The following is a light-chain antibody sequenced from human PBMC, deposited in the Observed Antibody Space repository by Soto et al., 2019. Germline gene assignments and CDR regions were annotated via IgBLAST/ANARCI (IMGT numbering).Light chain of an antibody. Sequence: DIQMTQSPSSLSASVGDTVTITCHASHDISHYLNWYHQKPGKALKLLIYDASNLHPGVPSRFRRSGTRTQVSFNINSLQPEDVATYYCQQYDDLPITVGQGTRLEIK. V-gene: IGKV1-33*01. CDR3: QQYDDLPIT. CDR2: DAS. J-gene: IGKJ5*01. CDR1: HDISHY.